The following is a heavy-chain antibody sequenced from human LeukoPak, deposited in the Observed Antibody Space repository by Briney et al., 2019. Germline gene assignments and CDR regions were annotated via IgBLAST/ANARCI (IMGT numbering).Heavy chain of an antibody. CDR3: ARAPYYYDSSGYYPTNDYYYYGMDV. CDR1: GFTFSSYG. CDR2: IWYDGSNK. J-gene: IGHJ6*02. V-gene: IGHV3-33*01. Sequence: GGSLRLSCAASGFTFSSYGMHWVRQAPGKGLEWVAVIWYDGSNKYYADSVKGRFTISRDNSKNTLYLQMNSLRAEDTAVYYCARAPYYYDSSGYYPTNDYYYYGMDVWGQGTTVTVTS. D-gene: IGHD3-22*01.